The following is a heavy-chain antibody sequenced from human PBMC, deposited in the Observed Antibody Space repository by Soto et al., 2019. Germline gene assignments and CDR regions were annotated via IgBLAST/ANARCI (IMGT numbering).Heavy chain of an antibody. CDR2: IDPSDSYV. Sequence: VVSLKISCKGSGYNFTNYWMSWVRQMHGKGLEWMGRIDPSDSYVNYSPSFQGHVTISSDKSISTVYLQWDSLKASDTAIYDCTNDDYTYIFNVCAQGTMVTVSS. CDR3: TNDDYTYIFNV. V-gene: IGHV5-10-1*01. D-gene: IGHD4-4*01. J-gene: IGHJ3*01. CDR1: GYNFTNYW.